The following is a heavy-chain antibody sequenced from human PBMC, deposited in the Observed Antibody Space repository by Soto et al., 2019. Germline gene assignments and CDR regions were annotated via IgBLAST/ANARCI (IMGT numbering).Heavy chain of an antibody. Sequence: SETLSLTCAVFGGSFSDYYWSLIRQPQGKGLEWIGYINYSGSTNYNPSLKSRVTISVDTSKNQFSLKLSSVTAADTAVYYCARGPNYYDSSGYYVYWGQGTLVTVS. CDR1: GGSFSDYY. CDR3: ARGPNYYDSSGYYVY. D-gene: IGHD3-22*01. CDR2: INYSGST. V-gene: IGHV4-59*01. J-gene: IGHJ4*02.